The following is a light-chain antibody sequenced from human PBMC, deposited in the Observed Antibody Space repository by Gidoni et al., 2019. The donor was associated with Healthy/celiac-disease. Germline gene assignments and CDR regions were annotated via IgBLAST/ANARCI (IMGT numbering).Light chain of an antibody. J-gene: IGKJ3*01. V-gene: IGKV3-20*01. CDR3: QQYGSSPRLFT. CDR1: QSVSSSY. Sequence: EIVLTQSPGTLSLSPGERATLSCRASQSVSSSYLAWYQQKPGQAPRLLIYGASSRATGIPDRFRGSGSGTDFTLTISRLEPEDFAVYYCQQYGSSPRLFTFGPGTKVDIK. CDR2: GAS.